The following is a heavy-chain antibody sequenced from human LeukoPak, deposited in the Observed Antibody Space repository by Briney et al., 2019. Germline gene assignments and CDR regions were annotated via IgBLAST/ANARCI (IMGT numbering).Heavy chain of an antibody. CDR3: ARGMKYSTGWYYMDV. CDR1: GFSVSSNY. CDR2: IYSGGST. D-gene: IGHD6-19*01. J-gene: IGHJ6*03. Sequence: PGGSLRLSCAASGFSVSSNYMNWVHQAPGKGLDWVSVIYSGGSTYYADSVKGRFTISRDNSKNTLYLQMNSLRSEDTAVYYCARGMKYSTGWYYMDVWGKGTTVTISS. V-gene: IGHV3-53*01.